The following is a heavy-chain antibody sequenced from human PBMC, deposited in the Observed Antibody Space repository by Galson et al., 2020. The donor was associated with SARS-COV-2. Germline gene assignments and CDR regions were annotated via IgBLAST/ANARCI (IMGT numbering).Heavy chain of an antibody. CDR1: GFTFGDYA. J-gene: IGHJ6*02. CDR2: IRSKAYGGTT. Sequence: PGGSLRLSCTASGFTFGDYAMSWVRQAPGKGLEWVGFIRSKAYGGTTEYAASVKGRFTISRDDSKSIAYLQMNSLKTEDTAVYYCTRDQAYCGGDCYSNYYYGMDVWGQGTTVTVSS. CDR3: TRDQAYCGGDCYSNYYYGMDV. D-gene: IGHD2-21*02. V-gene: IGHV3-49*04.